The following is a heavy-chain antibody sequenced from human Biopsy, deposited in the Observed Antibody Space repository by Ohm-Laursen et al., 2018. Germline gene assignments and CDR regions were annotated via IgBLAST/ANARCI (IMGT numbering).Heavy chain of an antibody. J-gene: IGHJ3*01. CDR2: IYPGGST. Sequence: SDTLSLTCAVSRGSISSYYWSWIRQPAGKGLEWIGRIYPGGSTNYNPSLKSRVTMSVDTSKKQLSLRLRSVTAADTAMYYCASVVLGPTNDAFDLWGQGTLVTVSS. CDR1: RGSISSYY. CDR3: ASVVLGPTNDAFDL. D-gene: IGHD3-22*01. V-gene: IGHV4-4*07.